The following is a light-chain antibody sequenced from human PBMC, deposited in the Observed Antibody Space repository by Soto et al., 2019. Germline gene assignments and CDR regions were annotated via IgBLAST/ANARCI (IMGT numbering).Light chain of an antibody. Sequence: DIHMTQSPSSLSASVGDRVNISSRARQGNKSVLGWYQHKPGKAPKRLIYTASSLQSGVPSRFSGSGSGTEFTLTISSLQPEDFATYYCLQHNSFPWTFGQGTEVEIK. CDR3: LQHNSFPWT. J-gene: IGKJ1*01. V-gene: IGKV1-17*01. CDR1: QGNKSV. CDR2: TAS.